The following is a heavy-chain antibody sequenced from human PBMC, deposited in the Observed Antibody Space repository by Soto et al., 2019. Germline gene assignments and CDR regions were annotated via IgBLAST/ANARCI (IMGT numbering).Heavy chain of an antibody. D-gene: IGHD6-19*01. V-gene: IGHV1-69*13. Sequence: SVKVSCKASGGTFSSYAISWVRQAPGQGLEWMGGIIPIFGTANYAQKFQGRVTITADESTSTAYMELSSLRSEDAAVYYCARGGTVAGTAPFDYWGQGALVTVS. CDR1: GGTFSSYA. CDR3: ARGGTVAGTAPFDY. J-gene: IGHJ4*02. CDR2: IIPIFGTA.